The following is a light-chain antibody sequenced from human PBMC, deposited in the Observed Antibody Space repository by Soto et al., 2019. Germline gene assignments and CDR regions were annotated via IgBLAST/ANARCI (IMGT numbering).Light chain of an antibody. J-gene: IGLJ1*01. Sequence: QSVLTQPASVSGSPGQSITISCTGTSSDVVGYNYVSWYQQHPGKAPKLMIYDVSNRPSGVSTRFSGSKSGNTASLTISGLQAEDEADYYCNSYTTSNTRQIVFGTGTKVTVL. CDR2: DVS. CDR3: NSYTTSNTRQIV. V-gene: IGLV2-14*01. CDR1: SSDVVGYNY.